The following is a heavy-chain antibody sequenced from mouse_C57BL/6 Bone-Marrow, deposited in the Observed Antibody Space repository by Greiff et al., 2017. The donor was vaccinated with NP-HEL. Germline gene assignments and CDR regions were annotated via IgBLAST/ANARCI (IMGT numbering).Heavy chain of an antibody. Sequence: QVHVKQSGAELVRPGTSVKVSCKASGYAFTNYLIEWVKQRPGQGLEWIGVINPGSGGTNYNEKFKGKATFTADTSSNTAYMQLSSLTTEDSAIYYCARGYYYGSSLFAYWGQGTLVTVSA. J-gene: IGHJ3*01. CDR3: ARGYYYGSSLFAY. CDR1: GYAFTNYL. CDR2: INPGSGGT. V-gene: IGHV1-54*02. D-gene: IGHD1-1*01.